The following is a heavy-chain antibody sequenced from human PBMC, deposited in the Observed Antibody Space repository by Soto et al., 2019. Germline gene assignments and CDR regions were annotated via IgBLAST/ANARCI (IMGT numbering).Heavy chain of an antibody. CDR2: IKQDGSEK. V-gene: IGHV3-7*01. Sequence: GGSLRLSCAASGFTFSSYWMSWVRQAPGKGLERVANIKQDGSEKYYVDSVKGRFTISRDNAKNSLYLQMNSLRAEDTAVYYCVFLGGYNYFDYWGQGTLVTVSS. J-gene: IGHJ4*02. D-gene: IGHD1-26*01. CDR3: VFLGGYNYFDY. CDR1: GFTFSSYW.